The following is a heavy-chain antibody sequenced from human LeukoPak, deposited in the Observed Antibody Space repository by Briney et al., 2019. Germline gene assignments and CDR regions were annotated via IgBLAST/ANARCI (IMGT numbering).Heavy chain of an antibody. V-gene: IGHV4-59*10. J-gene: IGHJ6*03. D-gene: IGHD5-18*01. Sequence: PSETLSLTCAVYGGSFSGYYWSWIRQPPGKGLEWIGRIYSSGGTNYNPSLKSRVTMSVDTSKNQLSLKLTSVSAADTAIYYCARVRGNSYGYGYYYYYMDVWGKGTTVTISS. CDR1: GGSFSGYY. CDR3: ARVRGNSYGYGYYYYYMDV. CDR2: IYSSGGT.